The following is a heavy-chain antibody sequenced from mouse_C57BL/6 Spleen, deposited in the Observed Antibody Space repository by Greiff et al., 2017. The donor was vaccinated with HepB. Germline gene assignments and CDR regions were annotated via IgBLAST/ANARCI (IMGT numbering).Heavy chain of an antibody. Sequence: DVMLVESGGGLVQPGGSLSLSCAASGFTFTDYYMSWVRQPPGKALEWLGFIRNKANGYTTEYSASVKGRFTISRDNSQSILYLQMNALRAEDSATYYCARYLTSYDYWYFDVWGTGTTVTVSS. D-gene: IGHD2-3*01. J-gene: IGHJ1*03. CDR3: ARYLTSYDYWYFDV. V-gene: IGHV7-3*01. CDR1: GFTFTDYY. CDR2: IRNKANGYTT.